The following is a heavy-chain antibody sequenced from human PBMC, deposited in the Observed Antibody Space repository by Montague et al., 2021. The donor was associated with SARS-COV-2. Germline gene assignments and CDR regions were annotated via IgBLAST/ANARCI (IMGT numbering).Heavy chain of an antibody. D-gene: IGHD3-16*01. V-gene: IGHV4-4*07. CDR1: GVSITSYY. CDR2: IYASGST. J-gene: IGHJ4*02. Sequence: SETLSLTCSISGVSITSYYWSWVRQPAGKGLEWIGHIYASGSTNYSPSLKSRVRLSIDNPKNQFSLKLESLIAADTAVYYCARDGGNWYYFDYWGQGALVTVSS. CDR3: ARDGGNWYYFDY.